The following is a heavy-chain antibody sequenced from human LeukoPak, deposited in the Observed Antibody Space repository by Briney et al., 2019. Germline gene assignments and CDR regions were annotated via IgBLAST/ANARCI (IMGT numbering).Heavy chain of an antibody. J-gene: IGHJ3*02. CDR2: ISSSSNYI. Sequence: TGRSLRLSCAASGFTFSTYNMNWVRQAPGKGLEWVSSISSSSNYIYYADSVKGRFTISRDNAKNSLYLQMNSLRAEDTDVYYCARDVGASAPDAFDIWGRGTMVTVSS. CDR3: ARDVGASAPDAFDI. D-gene: IGHD1-26*01. V-gene: IGHV3-21*01. CDR1: GFTFSTYN.